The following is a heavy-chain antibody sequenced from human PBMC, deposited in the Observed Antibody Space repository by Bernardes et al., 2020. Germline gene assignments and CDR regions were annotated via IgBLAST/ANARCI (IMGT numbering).Heavy chain of an antibody. CDR1: GFSLSTSGVA. Sequence: SVPTLVKPTQTLTLTCTFSGFSLSTSGVAVGWIRQPPGKALEWLALIYWDDDKRYSPSLKTRLTITKDTSKNQVVLTMTNMDPVDTATYYCAHRPRGGAFDWFDPWGQGTLVTVSS. CDR3: AHRPRGGAFDWFDP. CDR2: IYWDDDK. D-gene: IGHD2-21*01. J-gene: IGHJ5*02. V-gene: IGHV2-5*02.